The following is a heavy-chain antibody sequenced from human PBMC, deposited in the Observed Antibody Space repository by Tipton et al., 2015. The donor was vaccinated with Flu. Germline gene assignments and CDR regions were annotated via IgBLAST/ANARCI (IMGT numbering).Heavy chain of an antibody. J-gene: IGHJ1*01. Sequence: SLTCAVSGGSISSYYWSWIRQPPGKGLEWIGYIYYSGSANYNPSLKSRVTISVDTSKNQFSLELSSVTAADTAVYYCARYGTYDGSRYFQHWGQGTLVTVSS. D-gene: IGHD1-26*01. CDR1: GGSISSYY. V-gene: IGHV4-59*01. CDR3: ARYGTYDGSRYFQH. CDR2: IYYSGSA.